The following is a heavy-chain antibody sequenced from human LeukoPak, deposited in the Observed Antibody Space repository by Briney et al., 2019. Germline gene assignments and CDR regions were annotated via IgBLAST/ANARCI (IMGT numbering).Heavy chain of an antibody. CDR2: ISAYNGKT. Sequence: ASVKVSCKASGYTFTGYYMHWVRQAPGQRPEWMGWISAYNGKTNYAQKFQGRVTVTTDPSTSTTYMELRSLRSDDTAVYYCATDNDFVWGNWGQGTLVTVSS. J-gene: IGHJ4*02. CDR3: ATDNDFVWGN. CDR1: GYTFTGYY. D-gene: IGHD3-16*01. V-gene: IGHV1-18*04.